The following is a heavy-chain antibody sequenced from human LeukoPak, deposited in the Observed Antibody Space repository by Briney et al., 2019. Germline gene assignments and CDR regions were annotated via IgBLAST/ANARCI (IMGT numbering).Heavy chain of an antibody. CDR2: ISSSGSTI. CDR3: ARDRVRAVAGIPSW. V-gene: IGHV3-48*03. CDR1: GFTFSSYE. Sequence: GGSLRLSCAASGFTFSSYEMNWVRQAPGKGLEWVSYISSSGSTIYYADSVKGRFTISRDNAKNSLYLQMNSLRAEDTAVYYCARDRVRAVAGIPSWWGQGTLVTVSS. D-gene: IGHD6-19*01. J-gene: IGHJ4*02.